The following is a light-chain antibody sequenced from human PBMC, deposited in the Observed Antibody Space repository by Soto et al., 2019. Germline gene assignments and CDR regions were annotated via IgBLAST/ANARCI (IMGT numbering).Light chain of an antibody. V-gene: IGKV2-30*01. CDR1: QSLVYSDGNTY. J-gene: IGKJ5*01. CDR2: KVS. CDR3: MQGVQMPPIT. Sequence: DVVMTQSPLSLPVTLGQPASISCRSSQSLVYSDGNTYLNWFHQRPGQSPRRLIYKVSNRDSGVPDRFSGSGSGTDFTLNISSVEAEDVGLYYCMQGVQMPPITFGQGTRLEIK.